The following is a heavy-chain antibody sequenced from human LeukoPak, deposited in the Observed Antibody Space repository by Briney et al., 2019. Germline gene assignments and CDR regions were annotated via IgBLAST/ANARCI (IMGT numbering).Heavy chain of an antibody. Sequence: GRSLRLSCAASGFTFSSYAMHWVRQAPGKGLEWVAVISYDGSNKYYADSVKGRFTISRDNSKNTLYLQMNSLRAEDTAVYHCARGTASEYYDFWSGPDYWGQGTLVTVSS. J-gene: IGHJ4*02. CDR3: ARGTASEYYDFWSGPDY. V-gene: IGHV3-30-3*01. CDR1: GFTFSSYA. D-gene: IGHD3-3*01. CDR2: ISYDGSNK.